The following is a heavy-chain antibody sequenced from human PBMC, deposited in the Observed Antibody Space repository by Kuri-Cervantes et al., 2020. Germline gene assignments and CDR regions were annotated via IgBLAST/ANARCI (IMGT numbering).Heavy chain of an antibody. V-gene: IGHV3-21*01. CDR1: GFTFSSYS. J-gene: IGHJ6*02. CDR3: ARTITRTTWTVDYYYYYGMDV. Sequence: GESLKISCAASGFTFSSYSMNWDRQAPGKGLEWVSSNNRSSGYIYNAGSGKGRFTISRDNAKNSLYLHMNSLSAEDTAVYYCARTITRTTWTVDYYYYYGMDVWGHGTTVTVSS. CDR2: NNRSSGYI. D-gene: IGHD1-7*01.